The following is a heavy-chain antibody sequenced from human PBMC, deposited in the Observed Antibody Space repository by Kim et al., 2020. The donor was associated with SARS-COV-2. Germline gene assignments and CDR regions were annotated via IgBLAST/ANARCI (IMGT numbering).Heavy chain of an antibody. D-gene: IGHD3-9*01. CDR3: ASHVRTIFLDPGYFDH. V-gene: IGHV4-39*01. Sequence: SETLSLTCTVSGCSISSSSYYWGWTRQPPGKGLEWIGRIYYSGSTYYNPSLKSRVTRSVDTSRNRFSLKLSSVTAGDTAVYYCASHVRTIFLDPGYFDHWGQRTLVTVSS. CDR2: IYYSGST. J-gene: IGHJ4*02. CDR1: GCSISSSSYY.